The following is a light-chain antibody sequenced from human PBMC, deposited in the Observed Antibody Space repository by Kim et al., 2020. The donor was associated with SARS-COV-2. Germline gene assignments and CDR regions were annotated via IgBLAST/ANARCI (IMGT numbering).Light chain of an antibody. CDR2: EGS. J-gene: IGLJ2*01. Sequence: QSALTQPASVSGSPGQSITISGTGTSSDIGSYSLVSWYQQYPGEAPKLMIYEGSKRPSGVSPRFSGSKSGNTASLTISGLQAEDEADYYCCSHAGGGTMLFGGGTQLTVL. CDR3: CSHAGGGTML. V-gene: IGLV2-23*01. CDR1: SSDIGSYSL.